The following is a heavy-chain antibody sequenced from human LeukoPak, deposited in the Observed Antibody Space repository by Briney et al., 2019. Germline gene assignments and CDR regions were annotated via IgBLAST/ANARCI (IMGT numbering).Heavy chain of an antibody. CDR2: ISGSGGST. Sequence: GGSLRLSCAASGLTFSSYAMSWVRQAPGKGLEWVSGISGSGGSTYYADSMKGRFTISRDNSKNTLYLQMNSLRAEDTAVYYCAKARGSGYPHYFDYWGQGTLVTVSS. CDR3: AKARGSGYPHYFDY. J-gene: IGHJ4*02. D-gene: IGHD3-22*01. V-gene: IGHV3-23*01. CDR1: GLTFSSYA.